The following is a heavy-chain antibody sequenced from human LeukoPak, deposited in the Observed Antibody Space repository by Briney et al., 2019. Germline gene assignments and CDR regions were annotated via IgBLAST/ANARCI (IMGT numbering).Heavy chain of an antibody. J-gene: IGHJ4*02. CDR1: GYTFTGYY. V-gene: IGHV1-46*01. CDR2: INPSGGTT. D-gene: IGHD6-19*01. CDR3: ARFAVHRRLTVAGQFGLDY. Sequence: ASVTVSCKASGYTFTGYYMHWVRQAPGQGLEWMGIINPSGGTTNYAQKFKGRVTMTRDTSTSTVYMELSSLRSEDTAVYYCARFAVHRRLTVAGQFGLDYWGQGTLVTVSS.